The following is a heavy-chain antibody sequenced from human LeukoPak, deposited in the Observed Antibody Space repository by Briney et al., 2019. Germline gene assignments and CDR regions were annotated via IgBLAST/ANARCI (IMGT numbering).Heavy chain of an antibody. J-gene: IGHJ4*02. CDR2: INSDGSWT. CDR3: VSFYETY. Sequence: GGSLRLSCAASGFTFSNAWMNWVRQAPGKGLVWVSHINSDGSWTSYADSVKGRFTISKDNAKNTVYLQMNNLRAEDTAVYYCVSFYETYWGRGTLVTVSS. CDR1: GFTFSNAW. D-gene: IGHD2-2*01. V-gene: IGHV3-74*01.